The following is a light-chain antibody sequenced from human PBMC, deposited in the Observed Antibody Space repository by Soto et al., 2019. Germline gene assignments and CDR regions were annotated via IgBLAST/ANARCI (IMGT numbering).Light chain of an antibody. CDR1: QSISSY. CDR2: AAS. V-gene: IGKV1-39*01. Sequence: DIQMTQSPSSLSASVGDRVTITCRASQSISSYLNWYQQKLGKAPKLLIYAASSLQSGVPSRFSGRGSGTDFTLTISSLQPEDFATYYCQQSYSTPPGTFGQGTKV. J-gene: IGKJ1*01. CDR3: QQSYSTPPGT.